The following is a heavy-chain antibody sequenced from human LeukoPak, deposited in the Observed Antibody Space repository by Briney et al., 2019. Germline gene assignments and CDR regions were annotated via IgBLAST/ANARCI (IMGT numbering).Heavy chain of an antibody. J-gene: IGHJ4*02. D-gene: IGHD3-22*01. CDR2: VYYSGST. CDR1: GVSISSYY. CDR3: ARRGDPSYFDSSGYSFGHFDF. Sequence: SETLSLTCTVSGVSISSYYWSWLRQPPGKGLEWLGFVYYSGSTIYNPSLKSRVTISVDTSKNQFSLKLSSVTAADTAVYYCARRGDPSYFDSSGYSFGHFDFWGQGTLVTVSS. V-gene: IGHV4-59*08.